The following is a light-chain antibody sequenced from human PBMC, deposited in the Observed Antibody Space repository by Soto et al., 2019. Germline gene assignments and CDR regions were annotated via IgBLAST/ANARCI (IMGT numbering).Light chain of an antibody. V-gene: IGKV3-20*01. CDR2: GAS. Sequence: PGERATLSCRASQSVSSSYLAWYQQKPGQAPRLLIYGASSRATGIPDRFSGSGSGTDFTLTISRLEPEDFAVYYWHQYDSSPLTFGGGTKVEIK. J-gene: IGKJ4*01. CDR1: QSVSSSY. CDR3: HQYDSSPLT.